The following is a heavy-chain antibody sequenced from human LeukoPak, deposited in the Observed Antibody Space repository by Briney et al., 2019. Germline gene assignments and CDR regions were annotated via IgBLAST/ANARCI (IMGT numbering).Heavy chain of an antibody. D-gene: IGHD3-22*01. CDR1: GFTFSNYA. Sequence: PGGSLRLSCAASGFTFSNYAMSWIRQPPGKGLEWIGYIYYSGSTNYNPSLKSRVTISVDTSKNQFSLKLSSVTAADTAVYYCARGTYYDSSGYLFDYWGQGTLVTVSS. CDR3: ARGTYYDSSGYLFDY. CDR2: IYYSGST. V-gene: IGHV4-59*01. J-gene: IGHJ4*02.